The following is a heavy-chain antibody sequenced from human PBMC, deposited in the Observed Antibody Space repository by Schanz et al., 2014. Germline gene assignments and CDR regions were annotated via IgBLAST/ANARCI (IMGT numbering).Heavy chain of an antibody. CDR1: GFTFSNAW. CDR2: IKSKTDGGTT. Sequence: EQVLESGGGFVQPGGSLRLSCATSGFTFSNAWMNWVRQAPGKGLEWVGRIKSKTDGGTTDYAAPVKGRFSISREDSKNMLYLQMNSLKTEDTAVYYCTTVWFGELFPNYYYYGMDVWGQGTTVIVSS. CDR3: TTVWFGELFPNYYYYGMDV. D-gene: IGHD3-10*01. V-gene: IGHV3-15*01. J-gene: IGHJ6*02.